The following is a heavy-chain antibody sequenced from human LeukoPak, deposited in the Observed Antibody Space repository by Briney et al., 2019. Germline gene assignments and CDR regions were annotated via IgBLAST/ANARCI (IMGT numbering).Heavy chain of an antibody. CDR1: SYSISTDYY. D-gene: IGHD3-10*01. Sequence: SETLSLTCTVSSYSISTDYYWGWIRQPPGKGLEWIGSIYHSGNTNYSPSLKSRVTISVDTSKNQFSLKLTSVTAADTAVYYCARLYGSGSFRGFSWGQGTLVTVSS. J-gene: IGHJ4*02. CDR2: IYHSGNT. V-gene: IGHV4-38-2*02. CDR3: ARLYGSGSFRGFS.